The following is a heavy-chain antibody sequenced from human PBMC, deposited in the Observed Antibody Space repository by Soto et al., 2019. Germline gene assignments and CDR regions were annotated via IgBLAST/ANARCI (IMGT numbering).Heavy chain of an antibody. J-gene: IGHJ4*02. CDR2: ISGSGGST. D-gene: IGHD5-18*01. CDR3: ANGDTAFASDAYYWGY. Sequence: GGSLRLSCAASEFTFSSSAMSWVRQAPGKGLEWVSAISGSGGSTYYADSVKGRFTISRDNSKNTLYLQMNGLRAEDTAVSYCANGDTAFASDAYYWGYWGQGTLVTVSS. V-gene: IGHV3-23*01. CDR1: EFTFSSSA.